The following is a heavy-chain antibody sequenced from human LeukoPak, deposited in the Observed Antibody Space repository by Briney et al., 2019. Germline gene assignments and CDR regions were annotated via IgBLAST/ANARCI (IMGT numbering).Heavy chain of an antibody. CDR2: IYYSGST. CDR1: GGSISSYY. J-gene: IGHJ3*02. V-gene: IGHV4-59*01. Sequence: SETLSLTCTVSGGSISSYYWSWIRQPPGKGLEWIGYIYYSGSTNYNPSLKSRVTISVDTSKNQFSLKLSSVTAADTAVYYCARFLGNGWSRVAFDAFDIWGQGTMVTVSS. CDR3: ARFLGNGWSRVAFDAFDI. D-gene: IGHD6-19*01.